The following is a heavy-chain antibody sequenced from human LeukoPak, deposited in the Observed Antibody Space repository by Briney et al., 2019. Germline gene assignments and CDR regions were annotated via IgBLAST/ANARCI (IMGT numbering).Heavy chain of an antibody. CDR1: GASISSSSYY. CDR2: IYYSGST. D-gene: IGHD1-26*01. V-gene: IGHV4-39*01. Sequence: SETLSLTCTVSGASISSSSYYWGWIRQPPGKGLEWIGSIYYSGSTYYNPSLKSRVTISVDTSKNQFTLKLSSVTAADTAVYYCAGRSGSYYSYYFDYWGQGTLVTVSS. CDR3: AGRSGSYYSYYFDY. J-gene: IGHJ4*02.